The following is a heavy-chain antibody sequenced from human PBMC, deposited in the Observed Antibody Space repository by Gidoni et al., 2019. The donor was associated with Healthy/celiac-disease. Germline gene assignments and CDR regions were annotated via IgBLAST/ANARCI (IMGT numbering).Heavy chain of an antibody. CDR1: GFTFSSYG. CDR3: ARDNYYDSSGTLGY. CDR2: IWYDGSNK. Sequence: QVQLVESGGGVVQPGRSLRLSCAASGFTFSSYGMHWVRQAPGKGLEWVAVIWYDGSNKYYADSVKGRFTISRDNSKNTLYLQMNSLRAEDTAVYYCARDNYYDSSGTLGYWGQGTLVTVSS. D-gene: IGHD3-22*01. J-gene: IGHJ4*02. V-gene: IGHV3-33*01.